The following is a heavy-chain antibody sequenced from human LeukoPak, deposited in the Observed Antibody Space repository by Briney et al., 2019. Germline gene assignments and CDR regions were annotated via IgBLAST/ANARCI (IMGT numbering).Heavy chain of an antibody. CDR2: IQYDGSNK. V-gene: IGHV3-30*02. Sequence: GGSLRLSCAASGFTFSSYGMHWVRQAPGKGLEWVAFIQYDGSNKYYADSVKGRFTISRDNARNSLYLQMDSLRAEDTAVYYCARPDYDYWTGSLGGHYMDVWGKGTTVTVSS. CDR3: ARPDYDYWTGSLGGHYMDV. D-gene: IGHD3-3*01. CDR1: GFTFSSYG. J-gene: IGHJ6*03.